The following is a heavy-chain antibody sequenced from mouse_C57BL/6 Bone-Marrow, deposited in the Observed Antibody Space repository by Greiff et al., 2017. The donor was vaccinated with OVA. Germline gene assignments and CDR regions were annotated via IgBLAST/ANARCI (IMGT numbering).Heavy chain of an antibody. Sequence: QVHVKQPGAELVRPGSSVKLSCKASGYTFTSYWMDWVKQRPGQGLELIGNIYPSDSETHYNQKFKDKATLTVDKSSSTAYMQLSSLTSEDSAVYYCARGITTVVARAYWGQGTLVTVSA. V-gene: IGHV1-61*01. CDR2: IYPSDSET. CDR3: ARGITTVVARAY. CDR1: GYTFTSYW. J-gene: IGHJ3*01. D-gene: IGHD1-1*01.